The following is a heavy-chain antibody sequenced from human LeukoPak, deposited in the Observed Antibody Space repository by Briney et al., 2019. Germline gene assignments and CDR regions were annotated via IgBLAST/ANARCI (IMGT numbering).Heavy chain of an antibody. Sequence: PSETLSLTCNVSRYSISSGYYWGWIRQPPGKGLEWIGNIYHSGSTYYNPSLKSRVTISVDTSKNQFSLKLSSATAADTAVYYCARVIREPEEMATPDYWGQGTLVTVSS. J-gene: IGHJ4*02. CDR1: RYSISSGYY. CDR3: ARVIREPEEMATPDY. CDR2: IYHSGST. V-gene: IGHV4-38-2*02. D-gene: IGHD5-24*01.